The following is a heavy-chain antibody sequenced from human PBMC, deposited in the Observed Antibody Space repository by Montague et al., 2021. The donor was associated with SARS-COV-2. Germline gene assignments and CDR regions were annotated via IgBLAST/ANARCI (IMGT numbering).Heavy chain of an antibody. CDR2: MSGAGGST. CDR3: ARAPPHDWNDLRSLDY. V-gene: IGHV3-23*01. Sequence: SLRLSCAASGFSFRGYAMHWVRQAPGKGLAWVSGMSGAGGSTYYADSVKGRFTISRDNSKNTLYLQMSSLRAEDTAIYYCARAPPHDWNDLRSLDYWGQGTLVTVSS. CDR1: GFSFRGYA. D-gene: IGHD1-1*01. J-gene: IGHJ4*02.